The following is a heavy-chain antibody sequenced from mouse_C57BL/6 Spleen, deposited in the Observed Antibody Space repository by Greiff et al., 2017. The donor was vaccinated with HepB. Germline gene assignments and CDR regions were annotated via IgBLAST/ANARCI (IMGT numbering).Heavy chain of an antibody. D-gene: IGHD2-5*01. V-gene: IGHV1-64*01. CDR3: VRGYYSKGGYFDY. CDR2: IHPNSGST. J-gene: IGHJ2*01. CDR1: GYTFTSYW. Sequence: QVQLQQSGAELVKPGASVKLSCKASGYTFTSYWMHWVKQRPGQGLEWIGMIHPNSGSTNYNEKFKSKATLTVDKSSSTAYMQLSSLTSEDSAVYYCVRGYYSKGGYFDYWGQGTTLTVSS.